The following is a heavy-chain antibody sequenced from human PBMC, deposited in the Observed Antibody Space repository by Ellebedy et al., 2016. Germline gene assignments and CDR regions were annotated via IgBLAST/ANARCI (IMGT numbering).Heavy chain of an antibody. V-gene: IGHV4-59*12. CDR1: GGSISGYY. J-gene: IGHJ4*02. Sequence: SETLSLTXTVSGGSISGYYWSWIRQPPGKGLEWIGYIYYSGSTNYNPSLKSRVTISVDTSKNQFSLKLSSVTAADTAVYYCARGGGSSLGGVFDYWGQGTLVTVSS. CDR3: ARGGGSSLGGVFDY. D-gene: IGHD2-8*02. CDR2: IYYSGST.